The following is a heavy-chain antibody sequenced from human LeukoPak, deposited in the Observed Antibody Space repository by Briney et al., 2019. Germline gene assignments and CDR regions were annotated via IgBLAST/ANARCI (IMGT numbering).Heavy chain of an antibody. CDR2: IYTSGST. CDR1: GGSISSYY. CDR3: ARGSYSSSWWGDYFDY. D-gene: IGHD6-13*01. J-gene: IGHJ4*02. V-gene: IGHV4-4*07. Sequence: SETLSLTCTVSGGSISSYYWSWIRQPAGKGLEWIGRIYTSGSTNYNPSLKSRVTMSVDTSKNQFSLKLSSVTTADTAVYYCARGSYSSSWWGDYFDYWGQGTLVTVSS.